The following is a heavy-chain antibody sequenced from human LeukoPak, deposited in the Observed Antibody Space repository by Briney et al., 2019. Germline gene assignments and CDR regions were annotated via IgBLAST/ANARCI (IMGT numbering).Heavy chain of an antibody. D-gene: IGHD3-9*01. Sequence: GGSLRLSCAASGFTFSSYSMNWVRQAPGKGLEWVSSISSSSSYIYYTDSVKGRFTISRDNAKNSLYLQMNSLRAEDTAVYYRARKYDILTGYLDWGQGTLVTVSS. V-gene: IGHV3-21*01. CDR1: GFTFSSYS. CDR3: ARKYDILTGYLD. CDR2: ISSSSSYI. J-gene: IGHJ4*02.